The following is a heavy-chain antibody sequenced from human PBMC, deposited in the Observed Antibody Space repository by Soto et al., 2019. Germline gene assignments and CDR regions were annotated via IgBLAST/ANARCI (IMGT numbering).Heavy chain of an antibody. D-gene: IGHD2-15*01. Sequence: QVQLVPSGAAVQKPGASVKVSCKASGSTFTRYDINWVRQAPGQGLACMGWMTPNSGNTGYAQKFQGTVNMTRNTSISTAYLELSSLSSEDTAVYYCARALLGYCSGGSCYSHYDCDIWGRGTMVTVSS. V-gene: IGHV1-8*01. J-gene: IGHJ3*02. CDR2: MTPNSGNT. CDR1: GSTFTRYD. CDR3: ARALLGYCSGGSCYSHYDCDI.